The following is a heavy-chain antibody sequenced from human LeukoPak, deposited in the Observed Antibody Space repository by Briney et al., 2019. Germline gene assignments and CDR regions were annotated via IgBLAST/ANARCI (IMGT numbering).Heavy chain of an antibody. CDR1: GDPVSRDSYY. V-gene: IGHV4-61*01. D-gene: IGHD3-10*01. Sequence: SETLSLTCTVSGDPVSRDSYYWSWIRQPPGKELEWIGYVYHTGSTNYNPSLKSRVSMSLDTSKNQFSLKLRSVTAADTAVYYCARGPAGSYFHVPDYWGQGTLVTVSS. CDR3: ARGPAGSYFHVPDY. J-gene: IGHJ4*02. CDR2: VYHTGST.